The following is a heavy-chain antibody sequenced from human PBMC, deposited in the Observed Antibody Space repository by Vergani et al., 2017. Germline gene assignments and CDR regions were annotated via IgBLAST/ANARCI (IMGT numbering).Heavy chain of an antibody. Sequence: QVQVVQSGAEVKKSGASVKVSCKTSGYTFSNYYMHWVRQAPGLGLEWMGIINPSGGHTNYAQKFQGRVTMTRDTSTSTVYMELSSLRSEDTAIYYCARGDYGMLTGYRYWGQGTLVTVSA. CDR2: INPSGGHT. V-gene: IGHV1-46*03. J-gene: IGHJ4*02. D-gene: IGHD3-9*01. CDR1: GYTFSNYY. CDR3: ARGDYGMLTGYRY.